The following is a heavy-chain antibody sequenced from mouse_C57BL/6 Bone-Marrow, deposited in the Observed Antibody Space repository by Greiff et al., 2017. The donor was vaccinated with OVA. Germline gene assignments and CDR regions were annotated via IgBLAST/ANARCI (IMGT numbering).Heavy chain of an antibody. J-gene: IGHJ3*01. CDR2: ISSGGSYT. CDR3: ARHGTIVTPWFAY. D-gene: IGHD2-5*01. V-gene: IGHV5-6*01. Sequence: EVNLVESGGDLVKPGGSLKLSCAASGFTFSSYGMSWVRQTPDKRLEWVATISSGGSYTYYPDSVKGRFTISRDNAKNTLYLQMSSLKSEDTAMYYCARHGTIVTPWFAYWGQGTLVTVSA. CDR1: GFTFSSYG.